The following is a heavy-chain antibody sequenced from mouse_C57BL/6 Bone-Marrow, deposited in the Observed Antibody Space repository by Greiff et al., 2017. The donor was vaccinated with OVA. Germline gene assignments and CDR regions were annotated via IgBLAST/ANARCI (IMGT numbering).Heavy chain of an antibody. Sequence: VHVKQSVAELVRPGASVKLSCTASGFNIKNTYMHWVKQRPEQGLEWIGRIDPANGNTKYAPKFQGKATITADTSSNTAYLQLSSLTSDDTAIYYCARAPYYGSYAMDYWGQGTSVTVSS. CDR1: GFNIKNTY. J-gene: IGHJ4*01. CDR2: IDPANGNT. CDR3: ARAPYYGSYAMDY. V-gene: IGHV14-3*01. D-gene: IGHD1-1*01.